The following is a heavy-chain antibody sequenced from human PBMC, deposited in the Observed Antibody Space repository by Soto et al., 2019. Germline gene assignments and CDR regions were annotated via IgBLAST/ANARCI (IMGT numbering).Heavy chain of an antibody. J-gene: IGHJ4*02. CDR1: GFSLSTSGVG. V-gene: IGHV2-5*01. Sequence: GSGPTLVNPTQTLTLTCTFSGFSLSTSGVGVGWIRQPPGKALEWLALIYWNDDKRYSPSLKSRLTITKDTSKNQVVLTMTNMDPVDTVTYYCANSEWFGELTVPFFDYWGQGTLVTVSS. D-gene: IGHD3-10*01. CDR2: IYWNDDK. CDR3: ANSEWFGELTVPFFDY.